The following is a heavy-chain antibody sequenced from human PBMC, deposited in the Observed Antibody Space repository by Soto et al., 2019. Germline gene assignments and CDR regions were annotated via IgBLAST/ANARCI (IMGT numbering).Heavy chain of an antibody. CDR1: GFTFSSYG. D-gene: IGHD3-3*01. V-gene: IGHV3-30*18. J-gene: IGHJ3*02. CDR3: AKGGILEWSSDDAFDI. Sequence: VQLVESGGGVVQPGRSLRLSCAASGFTFSSYGMHWVRQAPGKGLEWVAVISYDGSNKYYADSVKGRFTISRDNSKNTLYLQMNSLRAEDTAVYYCAKGGILEWSSDDAFDIWGQGTMVTVSS. CDR2: ISYDGSNK.